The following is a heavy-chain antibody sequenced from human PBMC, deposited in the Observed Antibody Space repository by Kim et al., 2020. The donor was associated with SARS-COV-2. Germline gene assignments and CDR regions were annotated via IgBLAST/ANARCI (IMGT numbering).Heavy chain of an antibody. CDR3: ARRGDYYDDSAFYSY. J-gene: IGHJ4*02. CDR2: ISTSGSSM. CDR1: GFIFSDYY. V-gene: IGHV3-11*01. Sequence: GGSLRLSCAASGFIFSDYYMSWIRQAPGKGLEWVSDISTSGSSMYYADSVRGRFTISRDNAKTSLYLQMSSLRAEDTAVYYCARRGDYYDDSAFYSYWGQETLVTVSS. D-gene: IGHD3-22*01.